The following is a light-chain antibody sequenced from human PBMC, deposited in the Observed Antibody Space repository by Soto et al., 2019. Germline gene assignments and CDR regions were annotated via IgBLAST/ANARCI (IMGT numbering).Light chain of an antibody. Sequence: QSVLTQPPSASGFPGQSVTISCTGPKSDIGGDNYVSWYHRQPGRAPKLIIYEVTERPSGVPGRFSGSKSGDTASLTVTGVQAEDEGEYYCSSFTGSNNYIVFGGGTKVTVL. CDR2: EVT. V-gene: IGLV2-8*01. CDR3: SSFTGSNNYIV. CDR1: KSDIGGDNY. J-gene: IGLJ3*02.